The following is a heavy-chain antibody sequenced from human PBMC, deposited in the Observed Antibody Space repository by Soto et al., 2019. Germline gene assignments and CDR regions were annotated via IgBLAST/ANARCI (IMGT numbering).Heavy chain of an antibody. CDR1: GYTFTSYD. Sequence: QVQLVQSGAEVKKPGASVKVSCKASGYTFTSYDINWVRQATGQGLEWMGWMNPNSGNTGYAQKFQGRVTMTSNTSISTAYMELSSLRSEATAVYYCARERTGTTSMDVWGQGTTVTVSS. CDR2: MNPNSGNT. V-gene: IGHV1-8*01. CDR3: ARERTGTTSMDV. J-gene: IGHJ6*02. D-gene: IGHD1-1*01.